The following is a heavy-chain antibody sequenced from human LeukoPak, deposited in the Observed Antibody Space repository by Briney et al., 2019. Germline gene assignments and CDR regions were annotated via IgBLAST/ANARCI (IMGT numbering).Heavy chain of an antibody. J-gene: IGHJ5*02. D-gene: IGHD1-1*01. CDR3: AREGTAGTNLNWFDP. Sequence: GGSLRLSCAASGFTVSSNYMSWVRQARGKGLEWVSVIYSGGSTYYADSVKGRFTISRDNSKNTLYLQMNSLRAEDTAVYYCAREGTAGTNLNWFDPWGQGTLVTVSS. CDR1: GFTVSSNY. V-gene: IGHV3-53*01. CDR2: IYSGGST.